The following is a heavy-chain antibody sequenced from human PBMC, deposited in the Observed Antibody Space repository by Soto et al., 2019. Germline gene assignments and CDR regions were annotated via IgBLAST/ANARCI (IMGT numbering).Heavy chain of an antibody. CDR3: AREWFGELFEKIQNWFDP. D-gene: IGHD3-10*01. V-gene: IGHV4-31*03. CDR2: IYYSGST. J-gene: IGHJ5*02. CDR1: GGSISSGGYY. Sequence: KPSETLSLTCTVSGGSISSGGYYWSWIRQHPGKGLEWIGYIYYSGSTYYNPSLKSRVTISVDTSKNQFSLKLSSVTAADTAVYYCAREWFGELFEKIQNWFDPWGQGTLVTVSS.